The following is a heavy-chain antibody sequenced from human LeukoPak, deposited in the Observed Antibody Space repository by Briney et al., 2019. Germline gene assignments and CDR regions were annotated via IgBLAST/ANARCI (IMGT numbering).Heavy chain of an antibody. Sequence: GGSLRLSCAASGFTFSNYAMSWVRQAPGKGLEWVSAITGSGGNTYYADSVKGQFTISRDNSKNTLYLQMNSLRAEDTAVYYCAKWGDYDVLTGYYVSDYWGQGTLVTVSS. V-gene: IGHV3-23*01. J-gene: IGHJ4*02. D-gene: IGHD3-9*01. CDR3: AKWGDYDVLTGYYVSDY. CDR1: GFTFSNYA. CDR2: ITGSGGNT.